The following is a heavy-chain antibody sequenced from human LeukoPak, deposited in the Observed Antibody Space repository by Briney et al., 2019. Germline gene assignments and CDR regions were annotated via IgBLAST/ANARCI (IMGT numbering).Heavy chain of an antibody. CDR2: ISAYNGNT. CDR3: ARDPDYDSSGYTDY. V-gene: IGHV1-18*04. Sequence: ASVKVSCKASGYTFTSYYMHWVRQAPGQGLEWMGWISAYNGNTNYAQKLQGRVTMTTDTSTSTAYMELRSLRSDDTAVYYCARDPDYDSSGYTDYWGQGTLVTVSS. D-gene: IGHD3-22*01. CDR1: GYTFTSYY. J-gene: IGHJ4*02.